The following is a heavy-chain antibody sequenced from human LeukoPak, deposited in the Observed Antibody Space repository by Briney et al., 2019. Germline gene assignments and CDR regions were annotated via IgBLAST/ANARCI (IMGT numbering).Heavy chain of an antibody. CDR2: ISSSSSYI. J-gene: IGHJ4*02. CDR1: GFTFSSYS. CDR3: ARDLSGYGYFDY. Sequence: PGGSLRLSCAASGFTFSSYSMTWVRQAPGKGLGWVSSISSSSSYIYYADSVKGRFTISRDNAKNSLYLQMNSLRAEDTAVHYCARDLSGYGYFDYWGQGTLVTVSS. V-gene: IGHV3-21*01. D-gene: IGHD3-22*01.